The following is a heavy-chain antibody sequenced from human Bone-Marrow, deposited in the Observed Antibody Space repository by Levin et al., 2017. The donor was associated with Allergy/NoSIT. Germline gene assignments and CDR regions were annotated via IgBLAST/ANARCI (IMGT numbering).Heavy chain of an antibody. Sequence: GGSLRLSCAASGFTFSNTWMSWVRQAPGKGLEWVGRIKTTTDGGTTDYGAPVKGRFTISRDDSKNTLYLQRNSLKTENTAVYYGTTDGRFLRWGQGTTVTVSS. J-gene: IGHJ6*02. V-gene: IGHV3-15*01. CDR3: TTDGRFLR. D-gene: IGHD3-3*01. CDR1: GFTFSNTW. CDR2: IKTTTDGGTT.